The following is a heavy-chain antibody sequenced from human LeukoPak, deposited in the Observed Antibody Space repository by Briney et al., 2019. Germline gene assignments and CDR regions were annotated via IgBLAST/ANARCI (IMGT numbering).Heavy chain of an antibody. CDR1: GFTVSSNY. CDR3: ARDFYYYGSGSTAAPFDY. J-gene: IGHJ4*02. D-gene: IGHD3-10*01. CDR2: IYSGGST. Sequence: GGSLRLSCAPSGFTVSSNYMSWVRQAPGKGLEWVSVIYSGGSTYYADSVKGRFTISRDNSENKVYLQMNSLRAEDTAVYYCARDFYYYGSGSTAAPFDYWGQGTLVTVSS. V-gene: IGHV3-53*01.